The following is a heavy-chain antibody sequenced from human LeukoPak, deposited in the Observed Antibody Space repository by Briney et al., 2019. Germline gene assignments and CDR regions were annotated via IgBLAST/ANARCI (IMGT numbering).Heavy chain of an antibody. CDR1: GGSFSGYY. J-gene: IGHJ4*02. CDR3: ARFSSSGGHYFDY. D-gene: IGHD6-6*01. CDR2: INHSGST. Sequence: KPSETLSLTCAAYGGSFSGYYWSWIRQPPGKGLEWIGEINHSGSTNYNPSLKSRVTISVDTSKNQFSLKLSSVTAADTAVYYCARFSSSGGHYFDYWGQGTLVTVSS. V-gene: IGHV4-34*01.